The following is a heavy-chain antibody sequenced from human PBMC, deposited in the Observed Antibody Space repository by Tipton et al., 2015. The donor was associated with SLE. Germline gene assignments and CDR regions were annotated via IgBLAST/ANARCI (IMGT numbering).Heavy chain of an antibody. J-gene: IGHJ4*02. CDR1: GGSISSHY. D-gene: IGHD6-19*01. Sequence: TLSLTCTVSGGSISSHYWCWIRQPPGKGLEWIGYIYYSGSTNYNPSLKSRVTISVDTSKNQFSLKLSSVTAADTAVYYCARAGIAVAGLFDYWGQGTLVTVSS. CDR2: IYYSGST. CDR3: ARAGIAVAGLFDY. V-gene: IGHV4-59*11.